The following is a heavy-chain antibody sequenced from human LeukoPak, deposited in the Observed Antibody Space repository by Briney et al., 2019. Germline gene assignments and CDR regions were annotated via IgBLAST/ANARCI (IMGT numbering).Heavy chain of an antibody. CDR2: ISYDGSNK. Sequence: GRSLRLSCAASGFTFSSYAMHWVRQAPGKGLEWVAVISYDGSNKYYADSVKGRFTICRDNSKNTLYLQMNSLRAEDTAVYYCARGRSGRYYDVFDYWGQGTLVTVSS. V-gene: IGHV3-30-3*01. CDR1: GFTFSSYA. D-gene: IGHD3-9*01. CDR3: ARGRSGRYYDVFDY. J-gene: IGHJ4*02.